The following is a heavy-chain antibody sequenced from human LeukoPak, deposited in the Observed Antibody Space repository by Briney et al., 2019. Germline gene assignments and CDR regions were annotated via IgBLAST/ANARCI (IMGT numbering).Heavy chain of an antibody. D-gene: IGHD2-8*02. V-gene: IGHV4-4*02. Sequence: PSETLSLTCSVSGGSISNNNWWSWVRQSPGKGLEWIGNIYHSGTTHYNPSLKSRATISVDTSKNQFSLKLTSVTAADTAVYYCASDSGGRRDAFNIWGQGTMVTVSS. J-gene: IGHJ3*02. CDR1: GGSISNNNW. CDR2: IYHSGTT. CDR3: ASDSGGRRDAFNI.